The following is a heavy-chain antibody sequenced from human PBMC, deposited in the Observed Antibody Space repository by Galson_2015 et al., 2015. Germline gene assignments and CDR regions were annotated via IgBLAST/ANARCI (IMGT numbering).Heavy chain of an antibody. CDR3: AKGQALAQWLVLVGWYFDL. D-gene: IGHD6-19*01. V-gene: IGHV3-23*01. CDR2: ISGSGGST. Sequence: SLRLSCAASGFTFSSYAMSWVRQAPGKGLEWVSAISGSGGSTYYADSVKGRFTISRDNSKNTLYLQMNSLRAEDTAVYYCAKGQALAQWLVLVGWYFDLWGRGTLVTVSS. J-gene: IGHJ2*01. CDR1: GFTFSSYA.